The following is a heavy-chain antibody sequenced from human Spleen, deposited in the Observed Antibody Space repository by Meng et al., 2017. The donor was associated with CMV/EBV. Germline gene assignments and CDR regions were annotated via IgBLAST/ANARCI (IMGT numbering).Heavy chain of an antibody. J-gene: IGHJ4*02. CDR2: IDQSGIT. CDR1: GGSFSRYF. Sequence: SETLSLTCAVYGGSFSRYFWSWIRQSPGKGLEWIAEIDQSGITNYNPSLESRVSISVDMSKNQFSLKLTSVTAADTAVYFCSRVPRYPLRKMGYFDSWGQGTLVTVSS. D-gene: IGHD2-2*01. V-gene: IGHV4-34*01. CDR3: SRVPRYPLRKMGYFDS.